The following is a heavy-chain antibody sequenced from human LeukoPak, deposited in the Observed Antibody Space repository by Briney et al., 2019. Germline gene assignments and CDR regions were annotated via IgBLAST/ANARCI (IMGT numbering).Heavy chain of an antibody. CDR3: ARATQPADY. J-gene: IGHJ4*02. V-gene: IGHV3-49*03. Sequence: PGRSLRLSCTASGFTFGDYAMSWFRQAPGEGQEWVGFIRSKAYGGTAEHAASVKGRFTVSRDDSKAIAYLQMNSLKTDDTAVYFCARATQPADYWGRGTLVTVSS. D-gene: IGHD2-2*01. CDR2: IRSKAYGGTA. CDR1: GFTFGDYA.